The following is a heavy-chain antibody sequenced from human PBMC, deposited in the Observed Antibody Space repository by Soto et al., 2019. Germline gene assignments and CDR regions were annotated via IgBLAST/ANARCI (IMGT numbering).Heavy chain of an antibody. CDR1: GFTFNNYG. CDR2: ILNDGSNR. D-gene: IGHD3-10*01. CDR3: ARDDEYSGNGMDV. Sequence: QVQLVESGGGVVQPGRSLRLSCAASGFTFNNYGMHWVRQAPGKGLKWVAVILNDGSNRYHADSVKDRFTISRDNSKNMLYLQMYSLRAEDTAVYYGARDDEYSGNGMDVWGQGTTVNVS. V-gene: IGHV3-33*01. J-gene: IGHJ6*02.